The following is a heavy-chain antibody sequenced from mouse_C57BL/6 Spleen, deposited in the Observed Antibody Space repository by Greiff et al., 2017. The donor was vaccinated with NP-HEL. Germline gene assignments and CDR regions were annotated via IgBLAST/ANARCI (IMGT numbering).Heavy chain of an antibody. CDR1: GYTFTSYW. CDR3: ARRVTGSLDY. V-gene: IGHV1-69*01. Sequence: QVQLQQPGAELVMPGASVKLSCKASGYTFTSYWMHWVKQRPGQGLEWIGEIDPSDSYTNYNQKFKGKSTLTVDKSSSTAYMQLSSLTSEDSAVYYCARRVTGSLDYWGQGTTLTVSS. D-gene: IGHD4-1*01. CDR2: IDPSDSYT. J-gene: IGHJ2*01.